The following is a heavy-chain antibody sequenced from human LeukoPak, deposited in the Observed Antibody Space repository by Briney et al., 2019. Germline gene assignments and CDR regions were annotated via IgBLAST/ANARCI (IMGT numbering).Heavy chain of an antibody. V-gene: IGHV3-53*01. CDR3: ARATLSITIFDTAFDI. CDR1: GFTVSRNY. Sequence: GGSLRLSCAASGFTVSRNYMTWVRQAPGKGLEWVSVIYSDGRTYYADSVKGRFTVSRDNSKNTLYFQMNRLRAEDTAVYYCARATLSITIFDTAFDIWGQGAMVTVSS. CDR2: IYSDGRT. J-gene: IGHJ3*02. D-gene: IGHD3-9*01.